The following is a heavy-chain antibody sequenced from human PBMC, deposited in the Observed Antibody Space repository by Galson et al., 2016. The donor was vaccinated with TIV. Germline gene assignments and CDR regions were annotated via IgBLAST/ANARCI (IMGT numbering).Heavy chain of an antibody. Sequence: SLRLSCAASGFRFSTYAMSWVRQAPGKGLEWVSGVRASGDSTYYVDSVKGRFTISRDNSKNVFLQMKSLRAEDTAVYYCARGLGGYSGYEQLDLWGQGTLLTVSS. CDR2: VRASGDST. CDR1: GFRFSTYA. V-gene: IGHV3-23*01. J-gene: IGHJ4*02. CDR3: ARGLGGYSGYEQLDL. D-gene: IGHD5-12*01.